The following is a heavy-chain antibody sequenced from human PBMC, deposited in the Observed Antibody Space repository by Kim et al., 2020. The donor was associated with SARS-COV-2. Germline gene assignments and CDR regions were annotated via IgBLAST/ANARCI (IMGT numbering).Heavy chain of an antibody. CDR2: IWYDGSNK. CDR1: GFTFSSYG. CDR3: AKGGDCSGGSCEGTLSD. D-gene: IGHD2-15*01. V-gene: IGHV3-33*06. Sequence: GGSLRLSCAASGFTFSSYGMHWVRQAPGKGLEWVAVIWYDGSNKYYTDSVKGRFTISRDNSKNTLYLQMNSLRAEDTAVYYCAKGGDCSGGSCEGTLSDWGQGTLVTVSS. J-gene: IGHJ4*02.